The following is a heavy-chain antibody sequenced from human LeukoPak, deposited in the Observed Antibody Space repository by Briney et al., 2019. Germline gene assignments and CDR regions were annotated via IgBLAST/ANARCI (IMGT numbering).Heavy chain of an antibody. Sequence: NPSETLSLTCTVSGASISSYYWSWIRQPAGKGLEWIGRMYTSGSTNYNPSLKSRVTISVDTSKNQFSLKLSSVTAADTAVYYCARGDYVWGSYPMYYFDYWGQGTLVTVSS. CDR2: MYTSGST. J-gene: IGHJ4*02. V-gene: IGHV4-4*07. D-gene: IGHD3-16*02. CDR1: GASISSYY. CDR3: ARGDYVWGSYPMYYFDY.